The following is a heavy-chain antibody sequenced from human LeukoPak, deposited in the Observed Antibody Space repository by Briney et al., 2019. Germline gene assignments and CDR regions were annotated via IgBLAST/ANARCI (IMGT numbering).Heavy chain of an antibody. V-gene: IGHV3-30*18. D-gene: IGHD3-10*01. J-gene: IGHJ4*02. Sequence: GGSLRLSCAASGFTFSSYGMHWVRQAPGKGLEWVAVISYDGSNKYYADSVKGRFTISRDNSKNTLYLQMNSLRAEDTAVYYCAKGLGILWFGEPQYYFDYWGQGTLVTVSS. CDR2: ISYDGSNK. CDR3: AKGLGILWFGEPQYYFDY. CDR1: GFTFSSYG.